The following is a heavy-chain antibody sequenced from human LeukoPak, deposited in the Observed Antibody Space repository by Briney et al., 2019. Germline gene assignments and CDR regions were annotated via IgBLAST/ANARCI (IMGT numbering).Heavy chain of an antibody. CDR1: GGSISSFH. CDR2: IYYSGST. CDR3: ARRGTSGWNFDY. V-gene: IGHV4-59*08. J-gene: IGHJ4*02. Sequence: SETLSVTCTVSGGSISSFHWSWIRQPPGKGLEWIGYIYYSGSTNYNPSLKSRVTMSADTSKNQFSLNLSSVTAADTAVYYCARRGTSGWNFDYWGQGTLVTVSS. D-gene: IGHD6-19*01.